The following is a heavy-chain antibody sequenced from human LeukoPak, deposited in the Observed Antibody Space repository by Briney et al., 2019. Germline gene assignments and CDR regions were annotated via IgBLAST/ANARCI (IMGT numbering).Heavy chain of an antibody. D-gene: IGHD3-10*01. Sequence: PSETLSLTCAVYGGSFSGYYWSWIRQPPGKGLEWIGEINHSGSTNYNPSLKSRVTISVDTSKNQFSLRLSSVTAADTAVYYCARGSFGIWFGELDWFDPWGQGTLVTVSS. CDR2: INHSGST. CDR1: GGSFSGYY. CDR3: ARGSFGIWFGELDWFDP. J-gene: IGHJ5*02. V-gene: IGHV4-34*01.